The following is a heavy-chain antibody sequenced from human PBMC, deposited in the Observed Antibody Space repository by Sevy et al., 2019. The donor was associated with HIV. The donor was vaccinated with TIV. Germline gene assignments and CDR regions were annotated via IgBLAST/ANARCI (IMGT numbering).Heavy chain of an antibody. V-gene: IGHV4-61*08. D-gene: IGHD1-26*01. CDR3: ARVGGLTDYGMDV. J-gene: IGHJ6*02. CDR1: GDSISSAGYS. Sequence: SETLSLTCTVSGDSISSAGYSWSWIRQPPGKGLECVGYMYHTGSTNYNPSLMSRVTISVDTSKNQFSLKVNSVTAADTAVYYCARVGGLTDYGMDVWGQGTTVTVSS. CDR2: MYHTGST.